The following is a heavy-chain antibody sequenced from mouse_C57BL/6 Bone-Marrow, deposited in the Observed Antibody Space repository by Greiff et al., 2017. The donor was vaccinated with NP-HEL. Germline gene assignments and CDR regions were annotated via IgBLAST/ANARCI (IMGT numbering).Heavy chain of an antibody. Sequence: VQLQQSGAELVRPGASVTLSCKASGYTFTDYEMHWVKQTPVHGLEWIGAIDPETGGTAYNQKFKGKAILTADKSSSTAYMELRSLTSEDSAVYYCTRGDYDYDLDYWGQGTTLTVSS. J-gene: IGHJ2*01. D-gene: IGHD2-4*01. CDR2: IDPETGGT. CDR1: GYTFTDYE. V-gene: IGHV1-15*01. CDR3: TRGDYDYDLDY.